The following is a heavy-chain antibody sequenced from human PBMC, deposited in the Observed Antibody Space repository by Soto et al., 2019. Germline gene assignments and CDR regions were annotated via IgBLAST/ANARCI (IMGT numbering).Heavy chain of an antibody. J-gene: IGHJ5*02. D-gene: IGHD3-10*01. CDR1: GFTFSSHA. Sequence: PCRSLRLPCAASGFTFSSHAISWVRQAPGKGLEWVSAISGSGGSTSYADSVKGRFTISRDNSRNTLYLQMNSLRAEDTTVYYGEKVYSWGQGTLVTVST. CDR2: ISGSGGST. CDR3: EKVYS. V-gene: IGHV3-23*01.